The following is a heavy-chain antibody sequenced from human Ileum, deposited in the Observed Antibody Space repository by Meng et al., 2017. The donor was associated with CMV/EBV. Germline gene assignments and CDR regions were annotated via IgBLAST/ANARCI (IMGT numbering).Heavy chain of an antibody. J-gene: IGHJ6*02. CDR3: ARGYLIGAGSYGMDV. Sequence: GGSLRLSCTASGFTFSNYELNWVRQAPGKGLEWLSYITNSGRTIFNADSVKGRFTISRDNAKNSLYLQMNSLRVEDTAVYYCARGYLIGAGSYGMDVWGQGTTVTVSS. CDR1: GFTFSNYE. CDR2: ITNSGRTI. D-gene: IGHD6-13*01. V-gene: IGHV3-48*03.